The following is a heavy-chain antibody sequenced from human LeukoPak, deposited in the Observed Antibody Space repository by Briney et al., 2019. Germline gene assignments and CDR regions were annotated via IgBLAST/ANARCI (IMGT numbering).Heavy chain of an antibody. Sequence: GGSLRLSCAASGFTFSSYGMHWVRQAPGKGLEWVAVIWYDGSNKYYADPVKGRFTISRDNSKNTLYLQMNSLRAEDTAVYYCARDSEGYYDSSGYYFDYWGQGTLVTVSS. CDR1: GFTFSSYG. CDR2: IWYDGSNK. CDR3: ARDSEGYYDSSGYYFDY. V-gene: IGHV3-33*01. D-gene: IGHD3-22*01. J-gene: IGHJ4*02.